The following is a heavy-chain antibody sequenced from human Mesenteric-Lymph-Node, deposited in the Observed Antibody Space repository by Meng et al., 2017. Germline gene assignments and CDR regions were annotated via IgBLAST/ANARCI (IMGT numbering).Heavy chain of an antibody. J-gene: IGHJ4*02. CDR1: GFSLNNYW. CDR2: IKSDGSTI. Sequence: EVQLVESGGGLAQPGGSLRLSCVVSGFSLNNYWMFWVRQGPGKGLVWVARIKSDGSTINYADSVMGRFTISRDNAKNTMYLQMNSLRVEDTALYYCTRAGSYRHDYWGQGTLVTVSS. CDR3: TRAGSYRHDY. D-gene: IGHD3-10*01. V-gene: IGHV3-74*01.